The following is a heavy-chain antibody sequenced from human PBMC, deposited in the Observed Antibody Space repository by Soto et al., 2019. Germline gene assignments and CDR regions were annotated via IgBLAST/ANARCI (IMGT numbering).Heavy chain of an antibody. D-gene: IGHD5-18*01. J-gene: IGHJ4*02. CDR1: GFSVSATS. CDR3: ARVNTTLVDHFDC. CDR2: MHRGGTT. V-gene: IGHV3-53*01. Sequence: PGGSLRLSCVVSGFSVSATSIFWVRQATGKGLEWVSLMHRGGTTDNADSVKGRFTTSRDKSKNTLYFHMNGLRVDDTAVYYCARVNTTLVDHFDCWGQGTLVTVSS.